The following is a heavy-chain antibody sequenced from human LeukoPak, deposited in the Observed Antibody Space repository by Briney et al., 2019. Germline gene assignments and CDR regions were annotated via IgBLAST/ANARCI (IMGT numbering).Heavy chain of an antibody. Sequence: ASVKVSCKASGYTFTSYDINWVRQATGQGLEWMGWMNPNSGNTGYAQKFQGRVTTTRNTSISTAYMELSSLRSEDTAVYYCARHHESRYCSSTSCPTGWFDPWGQGTLVTVSS. CDR2: MNPNSGNT. CDR1: GYTFTSYD. CDR3: ARHHESRYCSSTSCPTGWFDP. V-gene: IGHV1-8*01. J-gene: IGHJ5*02. D-gene: IGHD2-2*01.